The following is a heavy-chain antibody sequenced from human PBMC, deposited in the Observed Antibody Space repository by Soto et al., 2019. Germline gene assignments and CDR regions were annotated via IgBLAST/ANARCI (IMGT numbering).Heavy chain of an antibody. Sequence: SVKVSCKASGGTFSSYTISWVRQAPGQGLEWMGRIIPILGIANYAQKFQGRVTITADKSTSTAYMELSSLRSEDTAVYYCARGNSSGWYLGPNWLDPWGQGTLVTVSS. D-gene: IGHD6-19*01. CDR1: GGTFSSYT. CDR2: IIPILGIA. CDR3: ARGNSSGWYLGPNWLDP. V-gene: IGHV1-69*02. J-gene: IGHJ5*02.